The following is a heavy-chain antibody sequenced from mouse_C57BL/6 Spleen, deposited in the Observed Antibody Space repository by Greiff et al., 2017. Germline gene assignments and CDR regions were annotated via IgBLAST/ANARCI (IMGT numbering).Heavy chain of an antibody. CDR3: ARGWISPYAMDY. D-gene: IGHD1-1*02. Sequence: QVQLQQSGAELVRPGASVKLSCKASGYTFTDYYINWVKQRPGQGLEWIARIYPGSGNTYYNEKFKGKATLTAEKSSSTAYMQLSSLTSEDSAVYFCARGWISPYAMDYWGQGTSVTVSS. J-gene: IGHJ4*01. CDR1: GYTFTDYY. V-gene: IGHV1-76*01. CDR2: IYPGSGNT.